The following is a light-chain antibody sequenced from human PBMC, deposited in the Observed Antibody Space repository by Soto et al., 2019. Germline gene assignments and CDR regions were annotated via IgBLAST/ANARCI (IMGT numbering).Light chain of an antibody. CDR2: GAS. V-gene: IGKV3-11*01. CDR3: QQRSSWPLT. Sequence: EIVMTQSPATLSVSLGERATLSCRASQSVSSNLAWYQQRPGQAPRLLIYGASSRATGIPARFSGSGSGTDFTLTISSLEPEDFAVYFCQQRSSWPLTFGGGTKVDIK. J-gene: IGKJ4*02. CDR1: QSVSSN.